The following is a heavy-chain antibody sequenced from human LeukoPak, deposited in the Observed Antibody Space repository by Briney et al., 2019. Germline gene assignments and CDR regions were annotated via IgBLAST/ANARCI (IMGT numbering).Heavy chain of an antibody. CDR1: GFTFGDFW. V-gene: IGHV3-7*01. D-gene: IGHD3-22*01. CDR3: ARGRLKEYYYDSRSYYQDAFDI. CDR2: IRQDGIEQ. Sequence: PGGSLRLSCAASGFTFGDFWMSWIRQTPGKGLEWVASIRQDGIEQYYVDSVKGRFSISRDNSKNTLYLQMNSLRAEDTAVHYCARGRLKEYYYDSRSYYQDAFDIWGQGTMVTVSS. J-gene: IGHJ3*02.